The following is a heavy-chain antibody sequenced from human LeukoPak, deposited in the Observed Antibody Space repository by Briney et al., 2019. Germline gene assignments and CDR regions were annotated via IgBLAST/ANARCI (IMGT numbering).Heavy chain of an antibody. CDR1: GGSISSSSYY. CDR3: AREPSGSYWAIEFDP. D-gene: IGHD1-26*01. V-gene: IGHV4-39*07. Sequence: PSETLSLTCTVSGGSISSSSYYWGWIRQPPGKGLEWIGTIYYSGSTYYNPSLKSRVTISVDTSKNQFSLKLSSVTAADTAVYYCAREPSGSYWAIEFDPWGQGTLVTASS. CDR2: IYYSGST. J-gene: IGHJ5*02.